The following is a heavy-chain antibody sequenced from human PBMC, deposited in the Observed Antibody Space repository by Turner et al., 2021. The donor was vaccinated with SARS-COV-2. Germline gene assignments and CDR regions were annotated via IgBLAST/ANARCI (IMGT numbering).Heavy chain of an antibody. D-gene: IGHD1-7*01. J-gene: IGHJ4*02. CDR2: VAYSGTT. CDR3: ARRVRTGNTGYYFDY. V-gene: IGHV4-39*01. CDR1: NGSISSSSYY. Sequence: QLQLQESGPGLVKPSETLSLTCTVSNGSISSSSYYWGWLRQPPGKGLEWIGSVAYSGTTYYNPSLKSRVTISVDTPKNQFSLKLSSVTAADTAVYYCARRVRTGNTGYYFDYWGQGTLVTVSS.